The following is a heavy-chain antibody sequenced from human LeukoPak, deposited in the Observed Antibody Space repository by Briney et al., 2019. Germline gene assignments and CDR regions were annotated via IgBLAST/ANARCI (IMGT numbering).Heavy chain of an antibody. J-gene: IGHJ3*02. V-gene: IGHV4-39*07. CDR3: ARVGLRDSRHAFDI. CDR1: GGSISSSSYY. CDR2: IYDSGTI. D-gene: IGHD3-22*01. Sequence: SETLSLTCTVSGGSISSSSYYWGWIRQPPGKELEWIGNIYDSGTIYYNPSLKSRVTISVDTSKNQFSLKLSSVTAADTAVYYCARVGLRDSRHAFDIWGQGTMVTVSS.